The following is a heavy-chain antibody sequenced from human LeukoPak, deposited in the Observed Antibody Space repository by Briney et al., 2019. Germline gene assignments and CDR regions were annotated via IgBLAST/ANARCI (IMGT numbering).Heavy chain of an antibody. Sequence: ASVKVSCKASGYTFTDHYMYWVRQAPGQGLEWMGWINPNSGGTNYAQKFQDRVTVTRDTSISTAYLELSRLRSDDTAVYYCARSQHNTFDPWGQGTLVTVSS. CDR2: INPNSGGT. D-gene: IGHD5-24*01. CDR3: ARSQHNTFDP. V-gene: IGHV1-2*02. CDR1: GYTFTDHY. J-gene: IGHJ5*02.